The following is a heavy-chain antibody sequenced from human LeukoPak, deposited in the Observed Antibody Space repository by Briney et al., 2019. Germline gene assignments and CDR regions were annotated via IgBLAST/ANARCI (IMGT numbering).Heavy chain of an antibody. J-gene: IGHJ3*02. CDR1: GFTFSSYS. CDR2: ISSSSSYI. Sequence: PGGSLRLSCAASGFTFSSYSMNWVRQAPGKGLEWVSSISSSSSYIYYADSVKGRFTISRDNAKNSLYLQMNSLRAEDTAVYYCAREIRVARQDHDAFDIWGQGTMVTVSS. D-gene: IGHD2-8*02. CDR3: AREIRVARQDHDAFDI. V-gene: IGHV3-21*01.